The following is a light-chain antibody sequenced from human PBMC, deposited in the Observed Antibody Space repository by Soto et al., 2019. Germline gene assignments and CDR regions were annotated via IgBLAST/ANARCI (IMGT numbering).Light chain of an antibody. V-gene: IGKV3-15*01. Sequence: EIELTQSPATLSVSAGERATLACRASQSISRSLAWYQQKPGQAPSLLIYGISTRAAGVPARFSGSGSETEFTLTISSLQSEDFAVYFCQQYNNWPRTFGQGTRLEIK. CDR2: GIS. CDR1: QSISRS. CDR3: QQYNNWPRT. J-gene: IGKJ5*01.